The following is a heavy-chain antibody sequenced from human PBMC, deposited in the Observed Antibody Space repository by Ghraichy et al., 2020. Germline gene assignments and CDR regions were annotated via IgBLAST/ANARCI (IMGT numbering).Heavy chain of an antibody. CDR1: GDSISGSY. J-gene: IGHJ6*02. V-gene: IGHV4-59*01. D-gene: IGHD2-2*02. CDR3: ARCTNCYTVGRADYHHAVDV. CDR2: IYNSGTT. Sequence: SQTLSLTCTVSGDSISGSYWNWIRQPPGKGLEWIANIYNSGTTNSNPSLKSRVTVSVDTSKSQFSLKLTSVTAADTAVYYCARCTNCYTVGRADYHHAVDVLGQGTTVTVSS.